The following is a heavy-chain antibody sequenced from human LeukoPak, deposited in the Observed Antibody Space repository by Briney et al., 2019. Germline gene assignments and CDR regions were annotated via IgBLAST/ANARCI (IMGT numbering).Heavy chain of an antibody. V-gene: IGHV4-34*01. CDR2: INHSGST. CDR3: ASEAGTAMVTARKAFDY. Sequence: SETLSLTCAVYGGSFSGYYWSWIRQPPGKGLEWIGEINHSGSTNYNPSLKSRVTISVDTSKNQFSLKLSSVTAADTAVYYCASEAGTAMVTARKAFDYWGQGTLVTVSS. CDR1: GGSFSGYY. J-gene: IGHJ4*02. D-gene: IGHD5-18*01.